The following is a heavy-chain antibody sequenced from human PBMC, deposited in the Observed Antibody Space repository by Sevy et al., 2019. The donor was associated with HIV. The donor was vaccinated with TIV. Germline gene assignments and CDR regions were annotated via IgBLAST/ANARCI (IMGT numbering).Heavy chain of an antibody. D-gene: IGHD5-12*01. CDR2: IKSKTDGGTT. V-gene: IGHV3-15*01. CDR3: TADGYAEGLDP. J-gene: IGHJ5*02. Sequence: GGSLRLSCAASGFTFSNAWMSWVRQAPGKGLEWVGRIKSKTDGGTTDYAAPVKGRFTISRDDSKNTLYLQMNSLKTDDAAVYYSTADGYAEGLDPWGQGTLVTVSS. CDR1: GFTFSNAW.